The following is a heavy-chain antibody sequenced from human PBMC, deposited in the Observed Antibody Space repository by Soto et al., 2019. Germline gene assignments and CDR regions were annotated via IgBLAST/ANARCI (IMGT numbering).Heavy chain of an antibody. D-gene: IGHD3-3*01. V-gene: IGHV1-18*01. J-gene: IGHJ3*02. CDR2: ISAYNGNT. Sequence: ASVKVSCKASGYTFTSYGISWVRQAPGQGLEWMGWISAYNGNTNYAQKLRGRVTMTTDTSTSTAYMELRSLRSDDTAVYYCATGTYYDFWSGQDAFDIWAQGTMVTVSS. CDR1: GYTFTSYG. CDR3: ATGTYYDFWSGQDAFDI.